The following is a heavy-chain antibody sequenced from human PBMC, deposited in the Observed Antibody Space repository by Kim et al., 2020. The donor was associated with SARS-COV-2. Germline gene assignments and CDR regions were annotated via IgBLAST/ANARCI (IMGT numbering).Heavy chain of an antibody. CDR3: AKGVGYCSSSSCYAFYYYYGMDV. J-gene: IGHJ6*02. V-gene: IGHV3-23*01. CDR1: GFTFSSYA. CDR2: ISGSGGST. D-gene: IGHD2-2*01. Sequence: GGSLRLSCAASGFTFSSYAMSWVRQAPGKGLEWVSAISGSGGSTYYADSVTGRFTISRDNSKNTLYLQMNSLRAEDTAVYYCAKGVGYCSSSSCYAFYYYYGMDVWGQGTTVTVSS.